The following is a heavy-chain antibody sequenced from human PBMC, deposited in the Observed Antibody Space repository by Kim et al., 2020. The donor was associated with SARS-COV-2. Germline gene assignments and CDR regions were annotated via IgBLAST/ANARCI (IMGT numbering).Heavy chain of an antibody. V-gene: IGHV4-34*01. J-gene: IGHJ5*02. CDR3: ARVVKGSYNGGWFDP. CDR2: INHSGST. Sequence: SETLSLTCAVYGGSFSGYYWSWIRQPPGKGLEWIGEINHSGSTNYNPSLKSRVTISVDTSKNQFSLKLSSVTAADTAVYYCARVVKGSYNGGWFDPWGQGTLVTVSS. CDR1: GGSFSGYY. D-gene: IGHD1-1*01.